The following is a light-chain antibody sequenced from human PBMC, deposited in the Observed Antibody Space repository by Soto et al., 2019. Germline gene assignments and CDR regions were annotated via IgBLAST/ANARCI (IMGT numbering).Light chain of an antibody. CDR1: QSVLYSSNNNNY. Sequence: DIVMTQSPDSLAVSLGESATINCKSSQSVLYSSNNNNYLAWYQQKPGQPPKLLIYWASTRESGVPDRFSGSVYGTDFTLTISSLQAEDVAVYYCQQYYSPPALPVGGGTKVEIK. V-gene: IGKV4-1*01. CDR3: QQYYSPPALP. J-gene: IGKJ4*01. CDR2: WAS.